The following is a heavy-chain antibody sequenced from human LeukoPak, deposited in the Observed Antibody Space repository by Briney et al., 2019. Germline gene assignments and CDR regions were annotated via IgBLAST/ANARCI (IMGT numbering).Heavy chain of an antibody. V-gene: IGHV3-11*06. J-gene: IGHJ4*02. Sequence: RGSRRLSCAASGFTFSDYYISWIRQAPGKWLEWVASIRSSSSYTNYADSVKGRLTISTDNATHSLYLQMNSLRAQHTYVYYCARGYYDNSGYYFLFDFWGQGTLVTVSS. D-gene: IGHD3-22*01. CDR1: GFTFSDYY. CDR3: ARGYYDNSGYYFLFDF. CDR2: IRSSSSYT.